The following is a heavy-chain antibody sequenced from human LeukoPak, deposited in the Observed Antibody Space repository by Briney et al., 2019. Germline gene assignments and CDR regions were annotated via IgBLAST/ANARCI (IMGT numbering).Heavy chain of an antibody. J-gene: IGHJ4*02. CDR2: IIPIFGTA. Sequence: GASVKVSCKASGGTFSRYASGWLRQAPGQGLDWMGGIIPIFGTANYAQKFQGRVTITADESTSTAYMELSSQRSEDTAVYYCARENGYDRDRELTLWGQGTLVTVSS. CDR1: GGTFSRYA. V-gene: IGHV1-69*13. CDR3: ARENGYDRDRELTL. D-gene: IGHD5-12*01.